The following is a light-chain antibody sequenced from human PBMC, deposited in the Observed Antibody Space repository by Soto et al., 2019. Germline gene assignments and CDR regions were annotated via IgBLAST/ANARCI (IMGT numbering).Light chain of an antibody. CDR3: QQYAHWRQVT. Sequence: EIVMTQSPATLSVSPGERATLSCRASQTVGTYLAWYQHRPGQAPRLLISGASARATGTPARFSGSGTGTEFTLTINSLQSEDFVVYYCQQYAHWRQVTFGQGTKVEI. J-gene: IGKJ1*01. V-gene: IGKV3-15*01. CDR1: QTVGTY. CDR2: GAS.